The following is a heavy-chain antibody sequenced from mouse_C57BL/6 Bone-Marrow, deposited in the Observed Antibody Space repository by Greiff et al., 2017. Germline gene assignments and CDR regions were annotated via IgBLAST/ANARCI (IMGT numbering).Heavy chain of an antibody. CDR2: ISYDGSN. J-gene: IGHJ3*01. CDR3: ARGGVTTVPWFAY. Sequence: EVKLLESGPGLVKPSQSLSLTCSVTGYSITSGYYWNWIRQFPGNKLEWMGYISYDGSNNYNPSLKNRISITRDTSKNQFFLKLNSVTTEDTATYYCARGGVTTVPWFAYWGQGTLVTVSA. D-gene: IGHD1-1*01. V-gene: IGHV3-6*01. CDR1: GYSITSGYY.